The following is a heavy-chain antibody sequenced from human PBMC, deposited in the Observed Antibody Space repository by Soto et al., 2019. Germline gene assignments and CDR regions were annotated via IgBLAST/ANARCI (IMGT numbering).Heavy chain of an antibody. V-gene: IGHV4-31*03. D-gene: IGHD3-16*02. CDR3: ARVRSYDYVWGSYRRDTYFDY. CDR2: IYYSGST. J-gene: IGHJ4*02. CDR1: GGSIISGGYY. Sequence: TLSLTCTVSGGSIISGGYYWSWIREHPGKGLEWIGYIYYSGSTYYNPSLKSRVTISVDTSKNQFSLKLSSVTAADTAVYYCARVRSYDYVWGSYRRDTYFDYWGQGTLVTVSS.